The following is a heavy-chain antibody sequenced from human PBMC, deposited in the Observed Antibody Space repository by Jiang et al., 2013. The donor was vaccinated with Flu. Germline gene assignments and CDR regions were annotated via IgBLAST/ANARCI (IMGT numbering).Heavy chain of an antibody. V-gene: IGHV3-48*03. J-gene: IGHJ4*02. D-gene: IGHD6-6*01. CDR3: ARDYEYSSSSTFDY. Sequence: GSLRLSCAASGFTFSSYEMNWVRQAPGKGLEWVSYISSSGSTIYYADSVKGRFTISRDNAKNSLYLQMNSLRAEDTAVYYCARDYEYSSSSTFDYWGQGTLVTVSS. CDR1: GFTFSSYE. CDR2: ISSSGSTI.